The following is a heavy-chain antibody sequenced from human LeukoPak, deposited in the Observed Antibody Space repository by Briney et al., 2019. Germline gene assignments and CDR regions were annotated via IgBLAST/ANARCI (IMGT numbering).Heavy chain of an antibody. CDR1: GYSVSSGYY. V-gene: IGHV4-38-2*01. Sequence: SETLSLTCAVSGYSVSSGYYWGWIRQPPGKGLEWIGSIYHSGSTYYNPSLKSRVTISVDTSKNQFSLKLSSVTAADTAVYYCARGERRYNWFDPWGQGTLVTVSS. J-gene: IGHJ5*02. CDR3: ARGERRYNWFDP. CDR2: IYHSGST.